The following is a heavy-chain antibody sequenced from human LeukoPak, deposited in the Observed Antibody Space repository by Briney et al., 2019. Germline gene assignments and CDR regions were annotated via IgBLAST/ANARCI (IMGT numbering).Heavy chain of an antibody. J-gene: IGHJ5*02. D-gene: IGHD6-19*01. CDR3: ARRAYSSGFFWFDP. Sequence: SETLSLTCTVSGGSISSYYWSWIRQPPGKGLELIGDTDYSGSTNYNPSLKSRVTISIDTSKNQFSLKLSSVTAADTAVYFCARRAYSSGFFWFDPWGQGTLVTVSS. CDR2: TDYSGST. CDR1: GGSISSYY. V-gene: IGHV4-59*08.